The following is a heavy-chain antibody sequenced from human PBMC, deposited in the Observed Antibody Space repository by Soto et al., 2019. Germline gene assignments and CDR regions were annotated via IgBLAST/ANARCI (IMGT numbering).Heavy chain of an antibody. CDR1: SGSINRYY. V-gene: IGHV4-59*01. Sequence: SVTLSLTCNVSSGSINRYYCICSRQPPGKGLEWIGYIYYSGSTDYNPSLKSRVTISVDTSKNQFSLKLSSVTAADTAVYYCARVDDSSGYYFDYWGQGTLVTVSS. CDR2: IYYSGST. J-gene: IGHJ4*02. CDR3: ARVDDSSGYYFDY. D-gene: IGHD3-22*01.